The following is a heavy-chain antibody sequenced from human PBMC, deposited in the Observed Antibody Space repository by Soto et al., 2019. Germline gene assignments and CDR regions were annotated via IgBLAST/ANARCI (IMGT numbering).Heavy chain of an antibody. CDR3: ASHHTAAHQGYAP. V-gene: IGHV4-30-4*01. J-gene: IGHJ5*02. Sequence: PSETLSLTCTVSGGSISSGDYYWSWIRQPPGKGLEWIGYIYYSGSTYYNPSLKSRVTISVDTSKNQFSLKLSSVTAADTAVYYCASHHTAAHQGYAPSGPTTLVTVS. D-gene: IGHD2-2*01. CDR2: IYYSGST. CDR1: GGSISSGDYY.